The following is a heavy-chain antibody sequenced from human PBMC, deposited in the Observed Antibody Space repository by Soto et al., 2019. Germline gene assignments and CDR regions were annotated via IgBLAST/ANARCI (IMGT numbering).Heavy chain of an antibody. D-gene: IGHD2-8*01. Sequence: SETLSLTCAVYGGSFSGYYWSWIRQPPGKGLEWIGEINHSGSTNYNPSLKSRVTISIDTSKNQFSLKLSSVTAADTAVYYCARATRYCTNGVCSTFEDWGQGTLVTVSS. V-gene: IGHV4-34*01. CDR3: ARATRYCTNGVCSTFED. CDR2: INHSGST. CDR1: GGSFSGYY. J-gene: IGHJ4*01.